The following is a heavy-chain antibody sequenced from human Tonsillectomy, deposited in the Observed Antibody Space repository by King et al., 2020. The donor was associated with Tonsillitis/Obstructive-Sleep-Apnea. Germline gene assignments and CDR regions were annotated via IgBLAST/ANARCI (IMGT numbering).Heavy chain of an antibody. CDR1: GFTFSSYA. CDR2: ISGSGGST. D-gene: IGHD3-16*02. J-gene: IGHJ4*02. CDR3: AKSPHWGELSMGNYLDY. V-gene: IGHV3-23*04. Sequence: VQLVESGGGLVQPGGSLRLSCAASGFTFSSYAMSWVRQAPGKGLEWVSAISGSGGSTYYADSVKGRFTISRDNSKNTRYLQMNSLRAEDTAVYYCAKSPHWGELSMGNYLDYWGQGTLVTVSS.